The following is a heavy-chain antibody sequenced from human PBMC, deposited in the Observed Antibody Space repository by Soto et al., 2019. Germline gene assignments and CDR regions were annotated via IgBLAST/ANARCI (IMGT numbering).Heavy chain of an antibody. V-gene: IGHV3-23*01. D-gene: IGHD2-15*01. CDR2: ISGSAAST. Sequence: EVHLLESGGDLVQPGGSLRLSCAASGFTFSNYAMSWVRQAPGKGLDWVSGISGSAASTFYADSVEGRFTISRDNSKNTLYLQMNSLRAEDTAVYYCAKWTGRYCSGGRCCLDDPFDYWGQGTLVTVSS. J-gene: IGHJ4*02. CDR3: AKWTGRYCSGGRCCLDDPFDY. CDR1: GFTFSNYA.